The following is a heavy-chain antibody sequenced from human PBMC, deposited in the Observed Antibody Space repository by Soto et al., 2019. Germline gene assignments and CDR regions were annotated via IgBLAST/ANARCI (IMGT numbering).Heavy chain of an antibody. CDR1: GYTFTNYG. J-gene: IGHJ6*02. V-gene: IGHV1-18*01. CDR2: ISGYNGNT. CDR3: ARESQAPYYYYGMDV. Sequence: QVQVVQSGDEVKQPGASVKVSCKASGYTFTNYGFSWVRQAPGQGLEWMGWISGYNGNTKYAEKFQGRVTMTTDTSTSTADMELSSLRSDDTAVYYCARESQAPYYYYGMDVWGQGTAVTVSS.